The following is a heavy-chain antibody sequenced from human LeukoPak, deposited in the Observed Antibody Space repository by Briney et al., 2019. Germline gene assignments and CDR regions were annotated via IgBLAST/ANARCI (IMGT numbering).Heavy chain of an antibody. D-gene: IGHD3-10*01. V-gene: IGHV3-23*01. CDR1: GFTFTTSA. J-gene: IGHJ4*02. CDR3: AREVLWFGQILYPLEVEY. Sequence: GGSLRLSCAASGFTFTTSAMSWVRQGPGKGLEWVSGISDSGGRTFYADSVKGRFTVSRDNSKNMLTLEMNSLRAEDTAIYYCAREVLWFGQILYPLEVEYWGQGTQVTVSS. CDR2: ISDSGGRT.